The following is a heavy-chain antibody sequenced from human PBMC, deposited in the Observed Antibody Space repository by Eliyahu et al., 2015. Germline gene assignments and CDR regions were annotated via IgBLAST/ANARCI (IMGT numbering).Heavy chain of an antibody. V-gene: IGHV5-51*01. CDR2: IYPDDSXI. D-gene: IGHD3-16*01. CDR3: ARHRGGDNVDY. Sequence: EVQLVQSGAEVXXSGEXRKISCKGSGYXFTTYWIGWVRQMPGXGLEWMGIIYPDDSXIRYSPSFQGQVTISVDKSISTAYLQWSSLKASDTAMYYCARHRGGDNVDYWGQGTLVTVSS. CDR1: GYXFTTYW. J-gene: IGHJ4*02.